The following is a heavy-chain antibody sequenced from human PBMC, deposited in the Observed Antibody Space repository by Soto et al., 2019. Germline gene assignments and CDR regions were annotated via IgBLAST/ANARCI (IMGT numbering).Heavy chain of an antibody. CDR1: GYAFTTYG. CDR2: ISAHNGNT. Sequence: QVHLVQSGAEVKKPGASVKVSCKGSGYAFTTYGITWVRQAPGQGLEWMGWISAHNGNTNYAQKLQGRVTVTRDTSTSTAYMELRSLKSDDTAVHDCARGRYGEYWGQGALVTVSS. D-gene: IGHD3-10*01. V-gene: IGHV1-18*01. J-gene: IGHJ4*02. CDR3: ARGRYGEY.